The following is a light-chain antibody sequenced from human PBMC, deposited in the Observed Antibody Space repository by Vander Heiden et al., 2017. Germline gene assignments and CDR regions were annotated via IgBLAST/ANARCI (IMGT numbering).Light chain of an antibody. J-gene: IGLJ3*02. V-gene: IGLV1-44*01. Sequence: QSVLTQPPSASGTPGQRVTISCSGSSSNIGSNTVNWYQQFPGTAPKLLIYSDHQRPSGVPDRFSGSKSGTSASLAISGLQSEDEAEYYCAAWDDSLNGVVFGGGTKLTVL. CDR3: AAWDDSLNGVV. CDR2: SDH. CDR1: SSNIGSNT.